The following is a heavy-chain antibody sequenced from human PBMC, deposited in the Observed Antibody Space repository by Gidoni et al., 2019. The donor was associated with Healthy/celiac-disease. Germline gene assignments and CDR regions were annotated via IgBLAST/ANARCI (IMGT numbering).Heavy chain of an antibody. V-gene: IGHV3-33*01. CDR3: AREGAAVGMDV. CDR2: IWYDGSNK. Sequence: QVQLVESGGGVVQPGRSLRLSCAASGFTFSSYGMHWVRQAPGKGLEWVAVIWYDGSNKYYADSVKGRFTISRDNSKNTLYLQMNSLRAEDTAVYYCAREGAAVGMDVWGQGTTVTVSS. J-gene: IGHJ6*02. CDR1: GFTFSSYG. D-gene: IGHD6-13*01.